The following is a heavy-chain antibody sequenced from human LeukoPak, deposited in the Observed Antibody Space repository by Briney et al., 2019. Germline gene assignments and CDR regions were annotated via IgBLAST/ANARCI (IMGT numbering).Heavy chain of an antibody. Sequence: ASVKVSRTASGYTFTGYYMDRVRHAHAPGLGWVGGLNHNSGSTNYAQKFQGRVTMTRDTSISTAYMELSRLRSDDTAGYYCELITIFGVVTGLPFDYWGQGTLVTVSS. CDR1: GYTFTGYY. D-gene: IGHD3-3*01. V-gene: IGHV1-2*02. CDR3: ELITIFGVVTGLPFDY. CDR2: LNHNSGST. J-gene: IGHJ4*02.